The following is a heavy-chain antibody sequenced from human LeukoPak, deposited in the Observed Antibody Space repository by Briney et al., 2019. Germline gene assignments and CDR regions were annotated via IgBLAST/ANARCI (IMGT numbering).Heavy chain of an antibody. J-gene: IGHJ5*02. D-gene: IGHD3-10*01. CDR3: ARGLDGSGSYLINWFDP. CDR2: IIPIFGTA. Sequence: SVKVSCKASGGTFSSYAISWVRQAPGQGLEWMGGIIPIFGTANYAQKFQGRGQITTDESTSTAYMELSSLRSEDTAVYYCARGLDGSGSYLINWFDPWGQGTLVTVSS. CDR1: GGTFSSYA. V-gene: IGHV1-69*05.